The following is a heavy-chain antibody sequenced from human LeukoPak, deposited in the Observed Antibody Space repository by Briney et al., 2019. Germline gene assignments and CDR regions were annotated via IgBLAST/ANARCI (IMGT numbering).Heavy chain of an antibody. J-gene: IGHJ4*02. V-gene: IGHV3-30*04. CDR2: ISYDGSNK. Sequence: GRSLRLSCAASGFTFSSYAMHWVRQAPGKGLEWVAVISYDGSNKYYADSVKGRFTISRDNSKNTLYLQMNSLRAEDTAVYYCARDNMGFDYWGQGTLVTVSS. D-gene: IGHD2/OR15-2a*01. CDR1: GFTFSSYA. CDR3: ARDNMGFDY.